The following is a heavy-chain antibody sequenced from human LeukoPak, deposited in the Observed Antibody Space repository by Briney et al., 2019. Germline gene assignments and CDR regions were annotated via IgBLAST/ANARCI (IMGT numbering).Heavy chain of an antibody. D-gene: IGHD3-22*01. V-gene: IGHV4-39*01. CDR2: IYYSGST. CDR1: CGSISSSSYY. CDR3: ARQSAYYYDSSGYGY. J-gene: IGHJ4*02. Sequence: PSETLSLTCTVSCGSISSSSYYWVWIRQPPGKGLEWIGSIYYSGSTYYHPSLKSRVTISVDTSKNHFSLKLSSVTPADTAVYYCARQSAYYYDSSGYGYWGQGTLVTVSS.